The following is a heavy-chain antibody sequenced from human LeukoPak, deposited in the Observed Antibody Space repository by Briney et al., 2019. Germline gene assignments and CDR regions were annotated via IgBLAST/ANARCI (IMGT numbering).Heavy chain of an antibody. CDR2: MKEDGTEI. V-gene: IGHV3-7*01. CDR1: GFTVSSNY. Sequence: PGGSLRLSCAASGFTVSSNYMSWVRQAPGKGLEWVAYMKEDGTEIYYVDSVKGRFTISRDNAKNSLYLQMNSLRDEDTAIYYCARGVYAFDIWGQGTMVTVSS. J-gene: IGHJ3*02. CDR3: ARGVYAFDI.